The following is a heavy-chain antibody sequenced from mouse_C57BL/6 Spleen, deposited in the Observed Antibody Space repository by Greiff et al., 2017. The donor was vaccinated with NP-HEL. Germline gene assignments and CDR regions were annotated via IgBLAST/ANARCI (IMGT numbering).Heavy chain of an antibody. CDR2: IYPGSGST. CDR1: GYTFTSYW. D-gene: IGHD2-5*01. Sequence: VQLQQPGAELVKPGASVKMSCKASGYTFTSYWITWVKQRPGQGLEWIGDIYPGSGSTNYNEKFKSKATLTVDTSSSTAYMQLSSLTSEDSAVYYCAREAYYSNYDDYWGQGTTLTVSS. J-gene: IGHJ2*01. CDR3: AREAYYSNYDDY. V-gene: IGHV1-55*01.